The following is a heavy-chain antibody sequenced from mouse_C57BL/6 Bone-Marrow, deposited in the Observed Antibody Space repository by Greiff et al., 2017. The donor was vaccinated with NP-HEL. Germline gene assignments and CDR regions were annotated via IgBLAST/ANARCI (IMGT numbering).Heavy chain of an antibody. Sequence: EVQRVESGGGLVKPGGSLKLSCAASGFTFSSYAMSWVRQTPEKRLEWVATISDGGSYTYYPDNVKGRFTISRDNAKNNLYLQMSHLKSEDTAMYYCARDRRLRRDYFDYWGQGTTLTVSS. CDR2: ISDGGSYT. J-gene: IGHJ2*01. CDR3: ARDRRLRRDYFDY. D-gene: IGHD2-2*01. CDR1: GFTFSSYA. V-gene: IGHV5-4*01.